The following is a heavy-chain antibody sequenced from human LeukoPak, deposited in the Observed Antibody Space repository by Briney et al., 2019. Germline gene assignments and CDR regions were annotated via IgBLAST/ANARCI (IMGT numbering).Heavy chain of an antibody. J-gene: IGHJ6*03. CDR1: GGSISSSSYY. CDR2: IYYSGST. D-gene: IGHD6-19*01. Sequence: NPSETLSLTCTVSGGSISSSSYYWGWIRQPPGKGLEWIGSIYYSGSTYYNPSLKSRVTISVDTSKNQFSLKLSSVTAADTAVYYCARDAYSSGWYPNYYYYYYMDVWGKGTTVTVSS. V-gene: IGHV4-39*07. CDR3: ARDAYSSGWYPNYYYYYYMDV.